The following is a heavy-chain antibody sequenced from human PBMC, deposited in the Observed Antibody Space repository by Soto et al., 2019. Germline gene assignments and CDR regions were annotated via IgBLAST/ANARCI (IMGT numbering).Heavy chain of an antibody. CDR2: FDPEDGET. J-gene: IGHJ6*02. CDR3: ATDVTPPSTCGGPHRCYGMDV. CDR1: GYTLTELS. D-gene: IGHD3-16*01. Sequence: ASVKVSCKVSGYTLTELSMHWVRQAPGKGLEWMGGFDPEDGETIYAQKFQGRVTMTEDTSTDTAYMELSSLRSEDTAVYYCATDVTPPSTCGGPHRCYGMDVCGQGTSVTVYS. V-gene: IGHV1-24*01.